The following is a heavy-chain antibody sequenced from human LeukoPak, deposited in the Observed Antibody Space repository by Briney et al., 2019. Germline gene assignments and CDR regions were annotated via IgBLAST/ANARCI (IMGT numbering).Heavy chain of an antibody. CDR3: ARGGWKDYFDY. CDR2: ISRTSDYI. Sequence: GGSLRLSCAASGFTFSDYSKNWVRQAPGKGLEWVSSISRTSDYIYYADSMKGRFTISRDNAKNSLYLQMNSLRAEDTAVYYCARGGWKDYFDYWGQGTLVTVSS. D-gene: IGHD1-1*01. J-gene: IGHJ4*02. V-gene: IGHV3-21*01. CDR1: GFTFSDYS.